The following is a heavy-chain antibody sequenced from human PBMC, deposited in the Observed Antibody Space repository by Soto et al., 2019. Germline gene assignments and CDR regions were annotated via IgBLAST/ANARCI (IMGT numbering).Heavy chain of an antibody. CDR2: ISGSGGST. J-gene: IGHJ3*02. D-gene: IGHD1-7*01. CDR1: GFTFSSYA. V-gene: IGHV3-23*01. CDR3: AKDRWNWVRTDDASDI. Sequence: GGSLRLSCAASGFTFSSYAMSWVRQAPGKGLEWVSAISGSGGSTYYADSVKGRFTISRDNSKNTLYLQMNSLRAEDTAVYYCAKDRWNWVRTDDASDIWGQGTMVTVSS.